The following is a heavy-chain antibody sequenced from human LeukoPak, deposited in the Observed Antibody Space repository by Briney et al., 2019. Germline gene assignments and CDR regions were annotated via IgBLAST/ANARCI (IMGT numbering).Heavy chain of an antibody. J-gene: IGHJ4*02. CDR1: GFTFSSYG. V-gene: IGHV3-30*02. D-gene: IGHD2-2*01. CDR2: IWYDGSNK. Sequence: PGGSLRLSCATSGFTFSSYGMHWVRQAPSKGLEWVAFIWYDGSNKYYADSVKGRFTISRDNSKNTLYLQMNSLRDDDTAVYYCAKMLVLGNIVVVPAAIPDFDYWGQGTLVTVSS. CDR3: AKMLVLGNIVVVPAAIPDFDY.